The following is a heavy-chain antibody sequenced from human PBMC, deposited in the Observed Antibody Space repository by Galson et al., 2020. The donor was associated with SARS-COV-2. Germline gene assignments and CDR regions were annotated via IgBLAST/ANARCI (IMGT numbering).Heavy chain of an antibody. Sequence: GESLKISCATSGFTLDSHAMYWFRQAPGKGLEWVAVISYDAFKKYEADSVKGRFTISRDNSKNTLYLQMDSLRPEDTAVYYCARGACGLISCSDDWIDPWGQGTLVTVSS. CDR2: ISYDAFKK. CDR3: ARGACGLISCSDDWIDP. J-gene: IGHJ5*02. V-gene: IGHV3-30*14. D-gene: IGHD2-21*01. CDR1: GFTLDSHA.